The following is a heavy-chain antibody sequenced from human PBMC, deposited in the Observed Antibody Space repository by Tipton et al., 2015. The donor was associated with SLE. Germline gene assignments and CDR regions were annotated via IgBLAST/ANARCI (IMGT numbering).Heavy chain of an antibody. Sequence: LRLSCTVSGGSISSTYYWGWIRQPPGKGLEWIGSIYYSGSTYYNPSLKSRVTISVDTSKNQFSLKLSSVTAADTAVYYCARDHTSGSLDYWGQGTLVTVSS. CDR3: ARDHTSGSLDY. J-gene: IGHJ4*02. V-gene: IGHV4-39*07. CDR1: GGSISSTYY. D-gene: IGHD1-26*01. CDR2: IYYSGST.